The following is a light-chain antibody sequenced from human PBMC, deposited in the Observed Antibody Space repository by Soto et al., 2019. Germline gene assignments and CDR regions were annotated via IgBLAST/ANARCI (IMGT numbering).Light chain of an antibody. CDR2: AAS. Sequence: EIVLTQSPGTLSLSPGERATLSCRASQRVSSNYLAWYQQKPGQAPRLLIYAASSRPTGIPDRFTGSGSGTDFTLTINRLEPEDFAVYFCQYYAGSPRMYTFGQGTKLDIK. V-gene: IGKV3-20*01. CDR3: QYYAGSPRMYT. J-gene: IGKJ2*01. CDR1: QRVSSNY.